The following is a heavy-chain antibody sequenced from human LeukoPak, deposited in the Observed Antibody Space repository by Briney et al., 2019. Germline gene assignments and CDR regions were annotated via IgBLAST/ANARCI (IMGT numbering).Heavy chain of an antibody. D-gene: IGHD3-22*01. J-gene: IGHJ4*02. CDR2: IKSKTDGGTT. Sequence: GGSLRLSCAASGFTFSNAWMNWVRQAPGKGLKWVGRIKSKTDGGTTDYAAPVKGRFTISRDDSKNTLYLQMNSLKTEDTAVYYCSTTYYYDSSEGYWGQGTLVTVSS. CDR3: STTYYYDSSEGY. CDR1: GFTFSNAW. V-gene: IGHV3-15*07.